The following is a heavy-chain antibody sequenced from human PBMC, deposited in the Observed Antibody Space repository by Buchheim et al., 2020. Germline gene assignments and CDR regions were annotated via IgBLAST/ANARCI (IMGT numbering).Heavy chain of an antibody. CDR2: INYNGGST. J-gene: IGHJ4*02. V-gene: IGHV3-23*01. CDR3: AKSDYGDYVWYYFDY. D-gene: IGHD4-17*01. Sequence: EVQLLESGGDLVQPGGSLRLSCAASGFTFGSCSMSWVRQAPGKGLEWVSVINYNGGSTYYEDSVKGRVTIYRDNSKNPLYLQMNSLRAEDTAVYYCAKSDYGDYVWYYFDYWGQGTL. CDR1: GFTFGSCS.